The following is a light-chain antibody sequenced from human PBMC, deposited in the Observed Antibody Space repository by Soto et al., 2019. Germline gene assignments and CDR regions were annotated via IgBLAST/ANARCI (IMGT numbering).Light chain of an antibody. CDR3: QQGDSFPFT. CDR2: AAS. V-gene: IGKV1-12*01. Sequence: DIHMTQSPSSVSASVGDSVTITCRATQDITTWVAWYQQKPGKAPKLLISAASTLQSGVPRRFSGSGSGTDFTLIISSLQPEDFATYFCQQGDSFPFTFGGGTKVEIK. J-gene: IGKJ4*01. CDR1: QDITTW.